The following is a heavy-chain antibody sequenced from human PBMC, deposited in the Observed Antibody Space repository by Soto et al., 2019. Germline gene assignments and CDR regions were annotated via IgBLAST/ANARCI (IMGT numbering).Heavy chain of an antibody. D-gene: IGHD1-7*01. Sequence: PSETLSLTCTVSGGSISSYYWSWIRQPPGKGLEWIGYIYYSGSTNYNPSLKSRVTISVDTSKNQFSLKLSSVTAADTAVYYCARHGRLELPLSPLNYWGQGTLVTVS. CDR2: IYYSGST. V-gene: IGHV4-59*08. J-gene: IGHJ4*02. CDR1: GGSISSYY. CDR3: ARHGRLELPLSPLNY.